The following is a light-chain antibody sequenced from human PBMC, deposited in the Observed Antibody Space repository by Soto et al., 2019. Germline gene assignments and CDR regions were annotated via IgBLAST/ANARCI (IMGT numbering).Light chain of an antibody. J-gene: IGKJ2*01. V-gene: IGKV3-11*01. CDR2: DAS. CDR3: QQRSNWPLYT. Sequence: PGERATLSCRASQSVSSYLAWYQQKPGQAPRLLIYDASNRATGIPARFSGSGSGTDFTLTISSLEPEDFAVYYCQQRSNWPLYTFGQGTKLEIK. CDR1: QSVSSY.